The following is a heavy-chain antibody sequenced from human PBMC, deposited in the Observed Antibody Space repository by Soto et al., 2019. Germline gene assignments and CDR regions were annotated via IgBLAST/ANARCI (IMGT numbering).Heavy chain of an antibody. CDR1: GFTFSSYG. CDR2: ISYDGSNK. Sequence: QVQLVESGGGVVQPGRSLRLSCAASGFTFSSYGMHWVRQAPGKGLEWVAVISYDGSNKYYADSVKGRFTISRDNSKNTLYLQMNSLIAEDTAVYYCAKDLWTTVVTLPDLDYWGQGTLVSVSS. J-gene: IGHJ4*02. D-gene: IGHD4-17*01. CDR3: AKDLWTTVVTLPDLDY. V-gene: IGHV3-30*18.